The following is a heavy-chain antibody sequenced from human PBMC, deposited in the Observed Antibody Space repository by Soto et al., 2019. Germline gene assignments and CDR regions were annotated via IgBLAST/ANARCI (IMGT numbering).Heavy chain of an antibody. Sequence: GASVKVSCKTSGYTFTSYGISWVRQAPGQGLEWMGWISAYNGNTNYAQKLQGRVTMTTDTSTSTAYMELRSLRSDDTAVYYCARDIAAAGSPDYYYGMDVWGQGTTVTDSS. CDR2: ISAYNGNT. J-gene: IGHJ6*02. V-gene: IGHV1-18*01. CDR1: GYTFTSYG. D-gene: IGHD6-13*01. CDR3: ARDIAAAGSPDYYYGMDV.